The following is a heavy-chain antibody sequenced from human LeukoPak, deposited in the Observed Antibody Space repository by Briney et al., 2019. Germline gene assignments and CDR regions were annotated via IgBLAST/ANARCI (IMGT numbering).Heavy chain of an antibody. J-gene: IGHJ4*02. CDR1: GGSISNGGYY. CDR3: AREVYGDYVYSDY. Sequence: SQTLSLTCTVSGGSISNGGYYWSWIRQHPGKGLEWIGYIYYSGSTYYNPSLKSRVTISVDTSKNQFSLKLSSVTAADTAVYYCAREVYGDYVYSDYWGQGTLVTVSS. CDR2: IYYSGST. V-gene: IGHV4-31*03. D-gene: IGHD4-17*01.